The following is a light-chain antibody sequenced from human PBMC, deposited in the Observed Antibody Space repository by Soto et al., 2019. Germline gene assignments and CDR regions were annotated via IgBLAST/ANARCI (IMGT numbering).Light chain of an antibody. Sequence: EIVLTQSPATLSLSPGERATLSCRASQSVSSYLAWYQQKPGQAPRLLIYDASNRATGIPARFSGSGSGTDFTLTISGLEPEDFAVYYCQQRSNWITFGQ. CDR1: QSVSSY. CDR3: QQRSNWIT. CDR2: DAS. J-gene: IGKJ5*01. V-gene: IGKV3-11*01.